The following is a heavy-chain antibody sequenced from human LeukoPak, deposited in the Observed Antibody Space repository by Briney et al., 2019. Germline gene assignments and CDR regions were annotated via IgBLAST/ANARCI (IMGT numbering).Heavy chain of an antibody. J-gene: IGHJ4*02. V-gene: IGHV3-23*01. CDR3: AKQAGSSLWYGRSDYFDY. D-gene: IGHD3-10*01. CDR2: ISGSGGST. CDR1: GFIFSSYA. Sequence: PGGSLRLSCAASGFIFSSYAMSWVRQAPGKGLEWVSGISGSGGSTYYADSVKGRFTISRDNSKNTLYLQMNSLRAEDTAVYYCAKQAGSSLWYGRSDYFDYGGQGTLVTVSS.